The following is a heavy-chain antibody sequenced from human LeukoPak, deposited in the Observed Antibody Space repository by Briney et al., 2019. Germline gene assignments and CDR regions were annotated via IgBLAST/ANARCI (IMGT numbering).Heavy chain of an antibody. V-gene: IGHV3-23*01. Sequence: GGSLRLSCAASGFTFSRIAMTWVRQAPGKGLEWVSTIRSNGDTAYNADSVRGRFAISRDNSRNALFLQMNSLRVEDTAIYYCAKGQELDDGVFDSWGQGTLVTVSS. CDR1: GFTFSRIA. CDR2: IRSNGDTA. J-gene: IGHJ4*02. D-gene: IGHD1-1*01. CDR3: AKGQELDDGVFDS.